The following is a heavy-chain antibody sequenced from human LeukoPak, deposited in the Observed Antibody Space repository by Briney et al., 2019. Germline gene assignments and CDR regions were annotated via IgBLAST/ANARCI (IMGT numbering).Heavy chain of an antibody. J-gene: IGHJ4*02. Sequence: SETLSLTCTVSGGSISSYYWSWIRQPPGKGLEWIGYIYYSGSTNYNPSLKSRVTISVDTSKNQFSLKLSSVTAADTAVYYCATYYYDSSGYYWFDYWGQGTLVTVSS. V-gene: IGHV4-59*01. CDR2: IYYSGST. D-gene: IGHD3-22*01. CDR3: ATYYYDSSGYYWFDY. CDR1: GGSISSYY.